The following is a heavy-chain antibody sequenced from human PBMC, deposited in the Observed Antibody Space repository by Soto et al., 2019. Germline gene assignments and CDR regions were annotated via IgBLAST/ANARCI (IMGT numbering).Heavy chain of an antibody. D-gene: IGHD6-13*01. CDR1: GGSFSNYS. CDR2: ISHGGST. CDR3: ARALLIAPDNYYYGMDV. V-gene: IGHV4-34*01. J-gene: IGHJ6*02. Sequence: QVHLQQWGAGLLKPSETLSLTCTVSGGSFSNYSWSWIRQSPGKGLEWIGEISHGGSTHYSPSLKSRITISIDTSKNQFSLKLSSVTAADTAVYYCARALLIAPDNYYYGMDVWGQGTTVTVSS.